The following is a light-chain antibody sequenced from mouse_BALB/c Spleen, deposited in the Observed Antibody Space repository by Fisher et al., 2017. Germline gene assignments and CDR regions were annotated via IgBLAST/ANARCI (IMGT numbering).Light chain of an antibody. CDR3: QQWSSYPLT. V-gene: IGKV4-55*01. CDR1: SSVSY. J-gene: IGKJ5*01. Sequence: IVITQTTAIMSASPGEKVTMTCSASSSVSYMYWYQQKPGSSPRLWIYSTSNLASGVPARFSGSGSGTSYSLTISRMEAEDAATYYCQQWSSYPLTFGAGTKLELK. CDR2: STS.